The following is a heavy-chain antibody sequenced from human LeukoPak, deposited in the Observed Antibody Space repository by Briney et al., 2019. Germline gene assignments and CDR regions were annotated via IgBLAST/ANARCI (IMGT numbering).Heavy chain of an antibody. CDR3: ARDALPTTGTTGPIW. CDR2: INPNSGGT. Sequence: ASVKVSCKASGYTFTGYYMHWVRQAPGQGLEWMGRINPNSGGTNYAQKFQGRVTMTTDTSTSTAYMELRSLRSDDTAVYYCARDALPTTGTTGPIWWGRGTLVTVSS. CDR1: GYTFTGYY. V-gene: IGHV1-2*06. D-gene: IGHD1-1*01. J-gene: IGHJ4*02.